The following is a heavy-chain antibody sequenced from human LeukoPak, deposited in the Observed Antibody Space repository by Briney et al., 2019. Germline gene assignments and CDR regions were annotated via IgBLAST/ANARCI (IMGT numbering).Heavy chain of an antibody. D-gene: IGHD3-22*01. CDR2: MNHSGST. CDR1: GGTFSGYY. V-gene: IGHV4-34*01. CDR3: ARAGGYQGAHDI. J-gene: IGHJ3*02. Sequence: PSETLSLTCAVYGGTFSGYYWSWIRQPPGKGLEGIGEMNHSGSTNYNPFLKSRVTISVDTSKNQFSLELSSETAAGTAVYYCARAGGYQGAHDIWGQGTMVTVSS.